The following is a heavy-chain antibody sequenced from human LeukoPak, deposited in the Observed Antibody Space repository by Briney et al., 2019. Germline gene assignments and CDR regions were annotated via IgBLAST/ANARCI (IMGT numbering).Heavy chain of an antibody. D-gene: IGHD3-3*01. Sequence: PSQTLSLTCTVSGGSISSGSYCWSWIRQPAGKGLEWIGRIYTSGSTNYNPSLKSRVTISVDTSKSQFSLKLSSVTAADTAVYYCARSYYDFWSGRNDDYWGQGTLVTVSS. J-gene: IGHJ4*02. CDR2: IYTSGST. V-gene: IGHV4-61*02. CDR3: ARSYYDFWSGRNDDY. CDR1: GGSISSGSYC.